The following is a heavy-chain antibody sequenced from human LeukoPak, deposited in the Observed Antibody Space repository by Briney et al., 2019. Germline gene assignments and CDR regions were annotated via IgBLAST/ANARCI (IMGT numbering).Heavy chain of an antibody. CDR1: GYGFTSYW. Sequence: GESLRISCKGSGYGFTSYWISWVRQMPGKGLEWMGRIDPSDSYTNYSPSFEGHVTMSADKSISTAYLQWSSLKASDTAMYYCTSEMVRGAAYYYYYGMDVWGQGTTVTVSS. V-gene: IGHV5-10-1*01. CDR3: TSEMVRGAAYYYYYGMDV. D-gene: IGHD3-10*01. CDR2: IDPSDSYT. J-gene: IGHJ6*02.